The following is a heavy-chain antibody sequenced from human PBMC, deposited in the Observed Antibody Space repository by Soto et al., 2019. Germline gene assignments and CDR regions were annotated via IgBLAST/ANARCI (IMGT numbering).Heavy chain of an antibody. CDR2: INAGNGNT. CDR1: GYTFTSYA. Sequence: ASVKVSRKASGYTFTSYAMHWVRQAPGQRLEWMGWINAGNGNTKYSQKFQGRVTITRDTSASTAYMELSSLRSEDTAVYYCARVVGIYRNPELYYYYYMDVWGKGTTVTVSS. V-gene: IGHV1-3*01. J-gene: IGHJ6*03. CDR3: ARVVGIYRNPELYYYYYMDV. D-gene: IGHD4-4*01.